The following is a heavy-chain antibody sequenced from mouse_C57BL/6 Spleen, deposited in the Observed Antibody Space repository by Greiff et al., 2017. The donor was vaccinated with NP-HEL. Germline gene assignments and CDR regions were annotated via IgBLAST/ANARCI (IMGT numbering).Heavy chain of an antibody. CDR2: INPYNGGT. Sequence: VQLQQSGPVLVKPGASVKMSCKASGYTFTDYYMNWVKQSHGKSLEWIGVINPYNGGTSYNQKFKGKATLTVDKSSSTAYMALNSLTSEDSAVYYCTRPDYYGSSPYAMDYWGQGTSVTVSS. CDR1: GYTFTDYY. CDR3: TRPDYYGSSPYAMDY. V-gene: IGHV1-19*01. J-gene: IGHJ4*01. D-gene: IGHD1-1*01.